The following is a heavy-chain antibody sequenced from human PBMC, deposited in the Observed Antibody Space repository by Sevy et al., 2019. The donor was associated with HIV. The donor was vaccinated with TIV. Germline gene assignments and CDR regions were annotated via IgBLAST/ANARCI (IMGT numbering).Heavy chain of an antibody. CDR3: TKDWGGASDWYVYFDH. J-gene: IGHJ4*02. V-gene: IGHV3-30*18. CDR1: GFTFSTYG. D-gene: IGHD6-19*01. CDR2: ISYDGIKK. Sequence: GGSLRLSCAASGFTFSTYGMHWVRQAPGKGLEWAAAISYDGIKKYYADSVKGRFTISRDNSKNTLYLEMNSLRPEDTAVYYCTKDWGGASDWYVYFDHWGQGALVTVSS.